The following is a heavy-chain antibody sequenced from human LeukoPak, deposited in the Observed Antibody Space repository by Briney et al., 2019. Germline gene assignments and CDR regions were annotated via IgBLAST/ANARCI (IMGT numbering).Heavy chain of an antibody. Sequence: SETLSLTCTVSGGSISSYYWSWIRQSPGKGLECIGYIHYTGSTNCNPSLKSRVTISVETSKSQFSLKLKSVTAADTAVYYCARSGGSFYFYYYMDVWGTGTTVTVSS. CDR3: ARSGGSFYFYYYMDV. D-gene: IGHD1-26*01. CDR2: IHYTGST. CDR1: GGSISSYY. V-gene: IGHV4-59*01. J-gene: IGHJ6*03.